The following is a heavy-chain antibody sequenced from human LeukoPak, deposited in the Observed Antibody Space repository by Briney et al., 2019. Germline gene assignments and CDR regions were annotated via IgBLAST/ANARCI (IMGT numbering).Heavy chain of an antibody. CDR3: LYDSSGYYSPYAFDI. V-gene: IGHV1-2*06. CDR2: INPNSGGT. CDR1: GYTFTGYY. J-gene: IGHJ3*02. D-gene: IGHD3-22*01. Sequence: ASVKVSCKASGYTFTGYYMHWMRQAPGQGLEWMGRINPNSGGTNYAQKFQGRVTMTRDTSISTAYMELSRLRSDDTAVYYCLYDSSGYYSPYAFDIWGQGTMVTVSS.